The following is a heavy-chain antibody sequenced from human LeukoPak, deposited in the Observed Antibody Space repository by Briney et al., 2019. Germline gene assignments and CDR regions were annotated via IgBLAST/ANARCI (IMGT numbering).Heavy chain of an antibody. V-gene: IGHV4-38-2*01. Sequence: PSETLSLTCSVSSYSISSGYYWGWVRQSPGKGLEWIGSVYHSGSTYYNPSLKSPVTISVVTSKNQFSLKLSSVTAADTAVYYCARLGAYYYDASGYYYNRYFDYWGQGTLVTVSS. D-gene: IGHD3-22*01. CDR3: ARLGAYYYDASGYYYNRYFDY. J-gene: IGHJ4*02. CDR1: SYSISSGYY. CDR2: VYHSGST.